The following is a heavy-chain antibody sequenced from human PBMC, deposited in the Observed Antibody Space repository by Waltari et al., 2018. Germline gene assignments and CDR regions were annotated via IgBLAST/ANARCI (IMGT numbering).Heavy chain of an antibody. D-gene: IGHD3-3*01. CDR2: INPNSGDT. Sequence: QVQLVQSGAEVKKPGASVKVSCKASGYTFTASYMPRVRQAPGQGLEWMGRINPNSGDTNYTQKFQGRVTMTRDTSISTAYMELSRLRSDDTAVYYCARGGPAIFGVLITKRFDYWGQGTLVTVSS. CDR1: GYTFTASY. CDR3: ARGGPAIFGVLITKRFDY. V-gene: IGHV1-2*06. J-gene: IGHJ4*02.